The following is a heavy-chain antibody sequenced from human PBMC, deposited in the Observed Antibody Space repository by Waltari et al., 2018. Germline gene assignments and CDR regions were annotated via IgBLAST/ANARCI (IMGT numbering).Heavy chain of an antibody. V-gene: IGHV1-69*01. D-gene: IGHD2-15*01. CDR3: AMLAVVQADYYYGMDV. Sequence: QVQLVQSGAEVKKPGSSVKVSCKASGGTFNSYAISEVRQAPGQGLEWMGGIIPIFGTANYAQKFQGRVTITADESTSTAYMELSSLRSEDTAVYYCAMLAVVQADYYYGMDVWGQGTTVTVSS. J-gene: IGHJ6*02. CDR2: IIPIFGTA. CDR1: GGTFNSYA.